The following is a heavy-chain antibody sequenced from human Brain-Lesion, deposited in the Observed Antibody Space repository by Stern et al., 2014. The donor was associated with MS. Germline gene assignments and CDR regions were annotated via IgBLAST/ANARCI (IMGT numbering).Heavy chain of an antibody. Sequence: QVQLVQSGAEVKKPGASVTVSCKASGYTFSDYYMHWVRQAPGQGLEWMGWINPKRGDTRYAEKFKGRVTMSRDKPTSTAYMELSRLRSDDTAVFYCARSDNSINLIAPSFSVCTFDMWGQGTMVTVSS. D-gene: IGHD2/OR15-2a*01. CDR3: ARSDNSINLIAPSFSVCTFDM. CDR1: GYTFSDYY. V-gene: IGHV1-2*02. J-gene: IGHJ3*02. CDR2: INPKRGDT.